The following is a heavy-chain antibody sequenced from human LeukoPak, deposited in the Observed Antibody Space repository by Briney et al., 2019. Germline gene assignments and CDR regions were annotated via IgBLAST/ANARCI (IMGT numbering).Heavy chain of an antibody. CDR3: ARSIAARPYNWFDP. J-gene: IGHJ5*02. CDR1: GGSISSYY. Sequence: SETLSLTCTVSGGSISSYYWSWIRQPAGKGLEWIGSIYYSGSTYYNPSLKSRVTISVDTSKNQFSLKLSSVTAADTAVYYCARSIAARPYNWFDPWGQGTLVTVSS. CDR2: IYYSGST. V-gene: IGHV4-59*05. D-gene: IGHD6-6*01.